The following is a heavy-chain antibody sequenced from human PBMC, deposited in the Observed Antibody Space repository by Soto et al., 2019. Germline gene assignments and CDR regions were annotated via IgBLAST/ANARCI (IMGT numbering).Heavy chain of an antibody. D-gene: IGHD6-19*01. CDR1: GFTFSSYG. CDR3: ARDSSGALQWLNY. CDR2: IWYDGSNK. Sequence: PGGSLRLSCAASGFTFSSYGMHWVRQAPGKGLEWVAVIWYDGSNKYYADSVKGRFTISRDNSKNTLYLQINSLRAEDTAVYYCARDSSGALQWLNYWGQGTLVTVSS. J-gene: IGHJ4*02. V-gene: IGHV3-33*01.